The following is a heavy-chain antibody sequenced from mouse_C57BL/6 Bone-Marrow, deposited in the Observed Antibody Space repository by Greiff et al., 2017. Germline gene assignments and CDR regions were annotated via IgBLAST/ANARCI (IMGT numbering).Heavy chain of an antibody. J-gene: IGHJ2*03. D-gene: IGHD2-14*01. CDR3: ARYRSYFDY. CDR1: GYTFTSYW. CDR2: IDPSDSYT. Sequence: QVQLQQPGAELVKPGASVKLSCKASGYTFTSYWMQWVKQRPGQGLEWIGEIDPSDSYTNYNQKFKGKATLTVDTSSSTAYMQLSSLTSEDSAVYCGARYRSYFDYWGQGTSLTVSS. V-gene: IGHV1-50*01.